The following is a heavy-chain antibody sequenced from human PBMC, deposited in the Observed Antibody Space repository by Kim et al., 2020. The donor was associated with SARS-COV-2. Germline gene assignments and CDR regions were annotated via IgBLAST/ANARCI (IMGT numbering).Heavy chain of an antibody. D-gene: IGHD1-26*01. V-gene: IGHV1-18*01. CDR2: ISAYNGNT. CDR1: GYTFTSYG. J-gene: IGHJ3*02. CDR3: ARDPSGSYYGRAFDI. Sequence: ASVKVSCKASGYTFTSYGISWVRQAPGQGLEWMGWISAYNGNTNYAQKLQGRVTMTKDTSTSTAYMELRSLRSDDTAVYYCARDPSGSYYGRAFDIWGQGTMVTVSS.